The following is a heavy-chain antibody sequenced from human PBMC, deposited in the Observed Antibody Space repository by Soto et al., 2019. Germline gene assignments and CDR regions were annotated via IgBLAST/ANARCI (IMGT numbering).Heavy chain of an antibody. CDR2: ISYSGNDY. D-gene: IGHD6-6*01. J-gene: IGHJ4*02. V-gene: IGHV3-30*18. CDR1: GFTFSNYG. Sequence: GGSLRLSCAAFGFTFSNYGIHWVRQAPGKGLEWVAVISYSGNDYHYADSVKGRFTISRDNSKNTLYLQMNSLRAEDTAVYYCAKDLTSRSSDYYFDYWGQGTLVTVSS. CDR3: AKDLTSRSSDYYFDY.